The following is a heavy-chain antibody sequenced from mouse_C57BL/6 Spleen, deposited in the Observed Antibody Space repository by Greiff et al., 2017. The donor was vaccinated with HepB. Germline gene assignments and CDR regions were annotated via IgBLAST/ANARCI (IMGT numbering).Heavy chain of an antibody. D-gene: IGHD1-1*01. V-gene: IGHV5-9-1*02. CDR1: GFTFSSYA. Sequence: EVKLMESGEGLVKPGGSLKLSCAASGFTFSSYAMSWVRQTPEKRLEWVAYISSGGDNIYYADTVKGRFTISRDNARNTLYLQMSSLKSEDTAMYYCTRGSYYGSSYSYFDVWGTGTTVTVSS. CDR2: ISSGGDNI. CDR3: TRGSYYGSSYSYFDV. J-gene: IGHJ1*03.